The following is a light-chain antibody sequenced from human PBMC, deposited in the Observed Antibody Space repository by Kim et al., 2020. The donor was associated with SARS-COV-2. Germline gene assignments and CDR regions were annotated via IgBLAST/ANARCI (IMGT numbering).Light chain of an antibody. CDR2: YAF. J-gene: IGKJ2*03. CDR1: QSIGRS. V-gene: IGKV6-21*02. Sequence: SGPPQERVTITCRASQSIGRSLNWYQHKPGQSPKLLIRYAFQSISGVPPMFSGSGSGTDFTLTINGLEPEDAATYYCQQSSSPLYSFGQGTKLEI. CDR3: QQSSSPLYS.